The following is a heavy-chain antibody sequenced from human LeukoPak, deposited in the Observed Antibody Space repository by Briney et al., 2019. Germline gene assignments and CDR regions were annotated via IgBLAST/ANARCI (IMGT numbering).Heavy chain of an antibody. Sequence: SETLSLTCAVSGYSISSGYYWGWIRQPPGKGLEWIGSIYHSGSTYYNPSLKSRVTISVDTSKNQFSLKLSSVTAADTAVYYCARILVGASVYWGQGTLVTVSS. D-gene: IGHD1-26*01. V-gene: IGHV4-38-2*01. CDR2: IYHSGST. CDR1: GYSISSGYY. CDR3: ARILVGASVY. J-gene: IGHJ4*02.